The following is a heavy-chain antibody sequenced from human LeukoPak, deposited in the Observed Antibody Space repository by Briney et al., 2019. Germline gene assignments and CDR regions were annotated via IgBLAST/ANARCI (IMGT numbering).Heavy chain of an antibody. D-gene: IGHD3-10*01. CDR1: GFTFSSYG. CDR3: XXXXXTFGFGELHFDY. V-gene: IGHV3-30*02. Sequence: GGSLRLSCAASGFTFSSYGMHWVRQAPGKGLEWVAFIRYDGSNKYYADSVKGRFTISRDNSKNTLYLQMNSLRAEDTAVYYXXXXXXTFGFGELHFDYWGQGTLVTVSS. CDR2: IRYDGSNK. J-gene: IGHJ4*02.